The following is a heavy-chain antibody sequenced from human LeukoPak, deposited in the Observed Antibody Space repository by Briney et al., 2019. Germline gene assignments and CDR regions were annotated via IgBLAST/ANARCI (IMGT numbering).Heavy chain of an antibody. CDR3: AKEGDSTGYYDYFDY. D-gene: IGHD3-22*01. J-gene: IGHJ4*02. CDR2: ISGSGGNT. V-gene: IGHV3-23*01. CDR1: GFTFSTYA. Sequence: PGWSLRLSCAASGFTFSTYAMSWVRQAPGKGLEWVSTISGSGGNTYYADSVKGRFTISRDNSKNTLYLQMNSLRAEDTAVYYCAKEGDSTGYYDYFDYWGQGTLVTVSS.